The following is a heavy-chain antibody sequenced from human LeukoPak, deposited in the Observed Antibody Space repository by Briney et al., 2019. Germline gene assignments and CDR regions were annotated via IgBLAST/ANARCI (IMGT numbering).Heavy chain of an antibody. J-gene: IGHJ4*02. D-gene: IGHD2-21*01. Sequence: SVKVSCKASGGTLSHYAISWVRQAPGQGLEWVGGIIPIFGTANYAQKFQGRVTITADESTSTAYMELSSLRAEDTAVYYCARGVTYCGGDCYGYWGQGTLVTVSS. CDR2: IIPIFGTA. V-gene: IGHV1-69*13. CDR1: GGTLSHYA. CDR3: ARGVTYCGGDCYGY.